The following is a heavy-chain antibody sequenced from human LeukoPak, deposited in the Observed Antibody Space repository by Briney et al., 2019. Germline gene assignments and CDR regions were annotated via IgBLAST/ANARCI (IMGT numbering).Heavy chain of an antibody. CDR2: IYYSGST. D-gene: IGHD3/OR15-3a*01. J-gene: IGHJ4*02. V-gene: IGHV4-31*03. CDR1: GGSISSGGYY. Sequence: SGTLSLTCTVSGGSISSGGYYWSWIRQHPGKGLEWIGYIYYSGSTYYNPSLKSRVTISVDTSKNQFSLKLSSVTAADAAVYYCARAPGLDGDYFDYWGQGTLVTVSS. CDR3: ARAPGLDGDYFDY.